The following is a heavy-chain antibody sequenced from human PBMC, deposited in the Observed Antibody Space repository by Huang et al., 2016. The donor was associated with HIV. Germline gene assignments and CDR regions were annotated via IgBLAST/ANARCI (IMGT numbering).Heavy chain of an antibody. J-gene: IGHJ4*02. CDR3: ARGLGRTRRFDY. Sequence: QVQLVQSGAEVRKPGASVKVSCKASGYTFSSYDINWVRQAPGQGLEWMGWMNPNSCNTGYAQKFKGRVAMTRNTSMTTAYMELRSLRSDDTAVYFCARGLGRTRRFDYWGQGALVNVYS. V-gene: IGHV1-8*01. D-gene: IGHD2-2*01. CDR1: GYTFSSYD. CDR2: MNPNSCNT.